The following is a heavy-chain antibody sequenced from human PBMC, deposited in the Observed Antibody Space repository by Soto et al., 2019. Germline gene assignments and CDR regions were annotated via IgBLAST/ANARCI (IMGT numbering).Heavy chain of an antibody. V-gene: IGHV3-73*01. CDR1: GXXXXXXS. CDR3: STRSIADDAFDI. J-gene: IGHJ3*02. Sequence: GGSLRLSCAASGXXXXXXSVHWVRXXSGKGLDWVGRIRSKGDNNATTYAASVRGRFTISRDDSKNTAFLQMDSLKSEDTAVYYCSTRSIADDAFDIWGQGTLVTVSS. D-gene: IGHD6-6*01. CDR2: IRSKGDNNAT.